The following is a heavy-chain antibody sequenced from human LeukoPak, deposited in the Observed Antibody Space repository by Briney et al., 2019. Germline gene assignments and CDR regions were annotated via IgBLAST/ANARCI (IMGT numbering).Heavy chain of an antibody. D-gene: IGHD6-6*01. J-gene: IGHJ3*02. CDR1: GFTFSSYA. V-gene: IGHV3-30-3*01. Sequence: GGSLRLSCAASGFTFSSYAMHWVRQAPGKGLEWVAVISYDGSNKYYADSVKGRFTISRDNSKNTLYLQMNSLRAEDTAVYYCARAYSSSWGDAFDIWDQGTMVTVSS. CDR3: ARAYSSSWGDAFDI. CDR2: ISYDGSNK.